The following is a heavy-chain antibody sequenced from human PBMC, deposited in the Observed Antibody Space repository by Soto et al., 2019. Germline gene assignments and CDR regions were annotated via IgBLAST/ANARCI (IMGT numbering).Heavy chain of an antibody. CDR1: GGSTSSGGYY. CDR2: IYYSGST. D-gene: IGHD6-13*01. V-gene: IGHV4-31*03. CDR3: ARDGSSSWRRNWFDP. J-gene: IGHJ5*02. Sequence: QVQLQESGPGLVKPSQTLSLTCTVSGGSTSSGGYYWSWIRQHPGKGLEWIGYIYYSGSTYYNPSLKSRVTISVDTSKNQFSLKLSSVTAADTAVYYCARDGSSSWRRNWFDPWGQGTLVTVSS.